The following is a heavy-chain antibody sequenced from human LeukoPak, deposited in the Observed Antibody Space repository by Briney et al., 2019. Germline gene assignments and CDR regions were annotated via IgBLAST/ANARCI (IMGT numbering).Heavy chain of an antibody. CDR2: INHSGST. Sequence: SETLSLTCAVYGGSFSGYYWSWIRQPPGKGLEWIGEINHSGSTNYNPSLKSRVTISVDTSKNQFSLKLSSVTAADTAVYYCARHRAARFSDYWGQGTLVTVSS. V-gene: IGHV4-34*01. CDR3: ARHRAARFSDY. CDR1: GGSFSGYY. D-gene: IGHD6-6*01. J-gene: IGHJ4*02.